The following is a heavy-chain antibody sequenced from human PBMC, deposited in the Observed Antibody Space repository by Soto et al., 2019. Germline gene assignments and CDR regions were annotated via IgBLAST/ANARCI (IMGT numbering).Heavy chain of an antibody. CDR2: ISGLGRRT. CDR1: VFTFSDYA. Sequence: WVSLRISCAPSVFTFSDYAMSWVRQAPGKGLEWVSTISGLGRRTYYADSVKGRLTISRDNSKKTLYLQMNSLRSEDTAIYYCAPIQSYYFDYWGQGTLVTVSS. V-gene: IGHV3-23*01. J-gene: IGHJ4*02. D-gene: IGHD3-16*02. CDR3: APIQSYYFDY.